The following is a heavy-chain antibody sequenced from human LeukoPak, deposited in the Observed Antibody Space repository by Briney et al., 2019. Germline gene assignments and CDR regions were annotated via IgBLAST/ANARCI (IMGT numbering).Heavy chain of an antibody. Sequence: PGGSLRLSCAASGFTFSNAWMSWVRQAPGKGLEWVGRIKSKTDGGTTDYAAPVKGRFTISRDDSKNTLYLQMNSLKTEDTAVYYCSTTKGSSGWLVPLWGQGTLVTVSS. CDR3: STTKGSSGWLVPL. CDR2: IKSKTDGGTT. D-gene: IGHD6-19*01. CDR1: GFTFSNAW. J-gene: IGHJ4*02. V-gene: IGHV3-15*01.